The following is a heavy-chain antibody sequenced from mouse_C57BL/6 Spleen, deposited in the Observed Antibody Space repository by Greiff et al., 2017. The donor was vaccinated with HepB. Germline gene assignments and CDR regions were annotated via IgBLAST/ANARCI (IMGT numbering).Heavy chain of an antibody. Sequence: QVQLQQPGAELVRPGSSVKLSCKASGYTFTSYWMHWVKQRPIQGLEWIGNIDPSDSETHYNQKFKDKATLTVDKSSSTAYMQLSSLTSEDSAVYYCARSYYDYDGLFAYWGQGTLVTVSA. J-gene: IGHJ3*01. CDR2: IDPSDSET. CDR1: GYTFTSYW. CDR3: ARSYYDYDGLFAY. D-gene: IGHD2-4*01. V-gene: IGHV1-52*01.